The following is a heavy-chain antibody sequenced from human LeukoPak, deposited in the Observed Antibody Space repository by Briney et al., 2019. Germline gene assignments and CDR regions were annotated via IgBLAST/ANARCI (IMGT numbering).Heavy chain of an antibody. CDR3: ARPRVRGIIIRGFDY. D-gene: IGHD3-10*01. Sequence: SETLSLTCAVYGGSFSGYYWSWIRQPPGKGLEWIGEINHSGSTNYNPSLKSRVTISVDTSKNQFSLKLSSVTAADTAVYYCARPRVRGIIIRGFDYWGQGTLVTVSS. V-gene: IGHV4-34*01. CDR2: INHSGST. J-gene: IGHJ4*02. CDR1: GGSFSGYY.